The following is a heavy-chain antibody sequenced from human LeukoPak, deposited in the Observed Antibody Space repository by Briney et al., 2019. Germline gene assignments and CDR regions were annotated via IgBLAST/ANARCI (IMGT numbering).Heavy chain of an antibody. CDR3: ARDSIARGNIGNDMDV. J-gene: IGHJ6*03. V-gene: IGHV3-11*01. Sequence: GGSLRLSCAASGFTFSDYYLSWIRPAPGKGLEWVSYMKGRFSVSRDNAKNSLYLQMNSLRAEDTAVYYCARDSIARGNIGNDMDVWGNGTTVTVSS. D-gene: IGHD2/OR15-2a*01. CDR1: GFTFSDYY.